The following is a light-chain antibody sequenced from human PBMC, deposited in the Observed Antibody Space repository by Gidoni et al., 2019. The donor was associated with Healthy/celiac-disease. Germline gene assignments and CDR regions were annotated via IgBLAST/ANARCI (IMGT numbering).Light chain of an antibody. J-gene: IGKJ2*03. CDR2: DAS. CDR3: QQRSNWPPYS. V-gene: IGKV3-11*01. CDR1: QSVSSY. Sequence: VLTQSPATLSLSPGERATLSCRASQSVSSYLAWYQQKPGQAPRLLIYDASNRATGIPARFSGSGSGTDFTLTISSLEPEEFAVYYCQQRSNWPPYSFGQGTKLEIK.